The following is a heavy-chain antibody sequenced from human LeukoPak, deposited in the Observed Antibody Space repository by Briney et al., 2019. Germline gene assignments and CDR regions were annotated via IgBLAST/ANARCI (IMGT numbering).Heavy chain of an antibody. J-gene: IGHJ3*02. D-gene: IGHD6-25*01. CDR3: AKNRYLGYSSGWADAFDI. CDR2: ISGSGGST. V-gene: IGHV3-23*01. Sequence: GGSLRLSCAASGFTFSSYAMSWVRQAPGKGLEWVSGISGSGGSTYYADSVKGRFTISRDNSKNTLYLQMNSLRAEDTAVYYCAKNRYLGYSSGWADAFDIWGQGTMVTVSS. CDR1: GFTFSSYA.